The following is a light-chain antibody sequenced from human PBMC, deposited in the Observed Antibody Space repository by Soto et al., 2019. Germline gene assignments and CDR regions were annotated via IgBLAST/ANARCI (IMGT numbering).Light chain of an antibody. J-gene: IGKJ2*01. CDR1: QSISNY. CDR3: QQSYGSPHT. CDR2: TAS. V-gene: IGKV1-39*01. Sequence: DIQMTQSPSSLSASVGDRVTITCRASQSISNYLNWYQQKPEKAPNLLIFTASSLESRVPSRFSGSGSGTDFTLTISSLQPEDFATYYCQQSYGSPHTFGQGTKLAIK.